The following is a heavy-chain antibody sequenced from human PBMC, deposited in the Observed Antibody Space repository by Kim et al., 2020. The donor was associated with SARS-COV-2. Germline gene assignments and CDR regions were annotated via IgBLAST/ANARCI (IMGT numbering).Heavy chain of an antibody. CDR2: IIPAFRRA. V-gene: IGHV1-69*13. Sequence: SVKVSCKASGGIFRSYGIIWVRQAPGQGLEWMGGIIPAFRRAHYAQNFQGRVTITADESASTVSLDLSSLRFDDTATYYCAKAPSGRFGLKSGGQYYYYGKDVWGQGTTVTVSS. CDR1: GGIFRSYG. J-gene: IGHJ6*02. CDR3: AKAPSGRFGLKSGGQYYYYGKDV. D-gene: IGHD1-26*01.